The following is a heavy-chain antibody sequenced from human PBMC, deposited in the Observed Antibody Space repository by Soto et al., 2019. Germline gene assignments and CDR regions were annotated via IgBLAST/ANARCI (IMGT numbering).Heavy chain of an antibody. CDR2: IIPIFGTA. D-gene: IGHD5-18*01. CDR3: ARVRGYSYGRLDFYSYYGMDV. CDR1: GGTFSSYA. Sequence: RASVKVSCKASGGTFSSYAISWVRQAPGQGLEWMGGIIPIFGTANYAQKFQGRVTITANESTSTAYMELSSLRSEDTAVYYCARVRGYSYGRLDFYSYYGMDVWGQGTTVTV. J-gene: IGHJ6*02. V-gene: IGHV1-69*13.